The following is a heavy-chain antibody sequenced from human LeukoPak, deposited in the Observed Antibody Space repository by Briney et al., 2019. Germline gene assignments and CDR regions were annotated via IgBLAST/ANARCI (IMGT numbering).Heavy chain of an antibody. V-gene: IGHV1-24*01. CDR1: GYTLTALS. Sequence: ASVKVSFKVSGYTLTALSMHWGRQAPGKGLEWMGGFDPEDGETIYAQKFQGRVTMTEDTSTDTAYMELSSLRSEDTAVYYCAPHSSAVDYWGQGTLVTVSS. CDR3: APHSSAVDY. D-gene: IGHD5-18*01. J-gene: IGHJ4*02. CDR2: FDPEDGET.